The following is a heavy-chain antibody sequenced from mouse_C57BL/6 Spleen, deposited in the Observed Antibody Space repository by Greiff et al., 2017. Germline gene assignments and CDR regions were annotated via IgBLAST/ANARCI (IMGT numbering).Heavy chain of an antibody. D-gene: IGHD2-12*01. CDR2: ISYDGSN. Sequence: EVKLQESGPGLVKPSQSLSLTCSVTGYSITSGYYWNWIRQFPGNKLEWMGYISYDGSNNYNPSLKNRISITRDTSKNQFFLKLNSVTTEDTATYYCAREGSYSNWYFDVWGTGTTVTVSS. CDR3: AREGSYSNWYFDV. V-gene: IGHV3-6*01. J-gene: IGHJ1*03. CDR1: GYSITSGYY.